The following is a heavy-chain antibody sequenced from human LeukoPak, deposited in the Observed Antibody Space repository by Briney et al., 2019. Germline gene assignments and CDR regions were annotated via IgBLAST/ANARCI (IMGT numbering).Heavy chain of an antibody. CDR3: ASRIRMVRGVIIIFDY. D-gene: IGHD3-10*01. CDR1: GYSISSGYY. Sequence: KPSETLSLTCTVSGYSISSGYYWGWIRQPPGKGLEWIGSIYHSGSTYYNPSLKSRVTISVDTSKNQFSLKLSSVTAADTAVYYCASRIRMVRGVIIIFDYWGQGTLVTVSS. V-gene: IGHV4-38-2*02. CDR2: IYHSGST. J-gene: IGHJ4*02.